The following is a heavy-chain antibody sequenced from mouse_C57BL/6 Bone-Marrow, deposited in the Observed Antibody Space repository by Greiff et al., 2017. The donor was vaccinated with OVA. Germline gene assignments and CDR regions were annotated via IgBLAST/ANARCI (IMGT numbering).Heavy chain of an antibody. Sequence: EVQLQQSGPELVKPGASVKISCKASGYTFTDYYMNWVKQSPGKSLEWIGDINPNNGGTSYNQKFKGKATLTVDKSSSTAYMELRSLTSEDSAVYECERGRWEDYAMDYWGQGTSVTVSS. V-gene: IGHV1-26*01. CDR2: INPNNGGT. D-gene: IGHD4-1*01. CDR1: GYTFTDYY. J-gene: IGHJ4*01. CDR3: ERGRWEDYAMDY.